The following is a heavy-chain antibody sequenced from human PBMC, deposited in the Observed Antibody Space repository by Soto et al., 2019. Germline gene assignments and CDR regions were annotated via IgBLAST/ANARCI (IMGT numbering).Heavy chain of an antibody. CDR1: GGTFNSYT. J-gene: IGHJ4*02. V-gene: IGHV1-69*08. CDR2: IIPILGIA. D-gene: IGHD2-15*01. CDR3: ARETSYCSGGSCYRYYFDY. Sequence: QVQLVQSGAEVKKPGSSVKVSCKASGGTFNSYTISWVRQAPGQGLEWMGRIIPILGIANYAQKFQGRVTITADKSTSTAYMELSSLRSEDTAVYYCARETSYCSGGSCYRYYFDYWGQGTLVTVSS.